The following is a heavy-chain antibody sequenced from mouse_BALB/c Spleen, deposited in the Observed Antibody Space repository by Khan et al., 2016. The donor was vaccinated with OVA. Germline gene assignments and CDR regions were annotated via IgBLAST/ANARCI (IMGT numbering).Heavy chain of an antibody. CDR1: GDSITSGY. J-gene: IGHJ3*01. Sequence: EVQLQEAGPSLVKPSQTLSLTCSVTGDSITSGYWSWIRKFPGNKLEYMGYMIYTGYTDYNPSLKSRIATTRHTSKNQYYLQLNAVTAEDTGTSYCARSTYRYAFAYWGQGTLVTVSA. CDR3: ARSTYRYAFAY. CDR2: MIYTGYT. D-gene: IGHD2-14*01. V-gene: IGHV3-8*02.